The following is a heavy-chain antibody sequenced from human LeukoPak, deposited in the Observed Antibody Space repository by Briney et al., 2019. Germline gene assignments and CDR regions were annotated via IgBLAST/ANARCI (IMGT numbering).Heavy chain of an antibody. V-gene: IGHV3-66*02. J-gene: IGHJ6*03. D-gene: IGHD6-6*01. CDR1: GFTVSSNY. CDR2: IYSGGST. CDR3: ARARGSSSSIFHYYYYMDV. Sequence: GGSLRLSCAASGFTVSSNYMSWVRQAPGKGLEWVSVIYSGGSTYYADSVKGRFTISRDNSKNTLYLQMNSLRAEDTAVYYCARARGSSSSIFHYYYYMDVWGKGTTVTVSS.